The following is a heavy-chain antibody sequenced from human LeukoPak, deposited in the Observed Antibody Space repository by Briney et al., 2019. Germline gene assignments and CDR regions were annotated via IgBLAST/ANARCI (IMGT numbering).Heavy chain of an antibody. J-gene: IGHJ6*02. CDR1: GYTFTGYY. V-gene: IGHV1-2*02. CDR3: AKDYGSGSYYLPTQNGMDV. CDR2: INPNSGGT. Sequence: ASVKVSCKASGYTFTGYYMHWVRQAAGQGLEWMGWINPNSGGTNYAQKFQGRVTMNRETSISTAYMELSRLRFDDTAVYYCAKDYGSGSYYLPTQNGMDVWGQGTTVTVSS. D-gene: IGHD3-10*01.